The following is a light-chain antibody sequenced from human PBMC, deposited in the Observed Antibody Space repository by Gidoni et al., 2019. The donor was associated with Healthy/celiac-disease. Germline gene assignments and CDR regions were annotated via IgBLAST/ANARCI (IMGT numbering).Light chain of an antibody. CDR1: QSISSY. CDR2: AAS. V-gene: IGKV1-39*01. Sequence: DIQMTQSTSSQSASVGGRVTITCRASQSISSYLNWYQQKPGKAPKLLLYAASSLQSGVPSRFSGSGSGTDYTLTISSLQPEDFATYYCQQSYSTPPDTFGQGTKLEIK. J-gene: IGKJ2*01. CDR3: QQSYSTPPDT.